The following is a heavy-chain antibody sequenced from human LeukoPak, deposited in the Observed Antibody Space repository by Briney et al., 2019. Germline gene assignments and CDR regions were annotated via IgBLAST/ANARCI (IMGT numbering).Heavy chain of an antibody. CDR1: GFTFSTFW. Sequence: GGSLRLSCSASGFTFSTFWMHWVRQAPGKGLVWVSRISPESNTGYADSVKGRLTISRDNSKNTLYLDMNSLRVEDTAVYYRTRGGLEPIDYWGQGTLVTVSS. CDR2: ISPESNT. D-gene: IGHD1-1*01. V-gene: IGHV3-74*01. J-gene: IGHJ4*02. CDR3: TRGGLEPIDY.